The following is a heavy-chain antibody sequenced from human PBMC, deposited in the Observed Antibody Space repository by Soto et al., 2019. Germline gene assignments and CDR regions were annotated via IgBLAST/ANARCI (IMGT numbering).Heavy chain of an antibody. CDR3: ATPGPGNYYRDV. Sequence: ASVKVSCKVSGYTLTELSMHWVRQAPGKGLEWMGGFDPEDGETIYAQKFQGRVTMTEDTSTDTAYMELSSLRSEDTAVYYCATPGPGNYYRDVGGKGTRVTVSS. J-gene: IGHJ6*03. CDR1: GYTLTELS. CDR2: FDPEDGET. V-gene: IGHV1-24*01.